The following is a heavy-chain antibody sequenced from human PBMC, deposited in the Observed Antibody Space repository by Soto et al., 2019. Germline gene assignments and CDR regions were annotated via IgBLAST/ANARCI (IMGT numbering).Heavy chain of an antibody. CDR3: ASQFSSGGACFNWWGP. CDR2: IFESGMT. Sequence: SETLSHTCTLSAGAISSSGDCWSWIRQSPGKGLGWVGHIFESGMTPYNPSLMSRVAMYVDTSKSQFSLHLTSLTAAAPVVYFCASQFSSGGACFNWWGPWGHGRRVTVS. J-gene: IGHJ5*02. CDR1: AGAISSSGDC. D-gene: IGHD2-21*02. V-gene: IGHV4-30-4*01.